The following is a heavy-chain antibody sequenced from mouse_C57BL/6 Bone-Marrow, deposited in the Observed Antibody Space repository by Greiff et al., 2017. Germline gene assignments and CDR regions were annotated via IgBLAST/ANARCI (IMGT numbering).Heavy chain of an antibody. J-gene: IGHJ2*01. CDR1: GYTFTSYW. CDR2: IDPSDSYT. D-gene: IGHD2-3*01. Sequence: QVPLQQPGAELVMPGASVKLSCKASGYTFTSYWMHWVKQRPGQGLEWIGEIDPSDSYTNYNQKFKGKSTLTVDKSSSTAYMQLSSLTSEDSAVYYCARGLLSFDYWGQGTTLTVSS. CDR3: ARGLLSFDY. V-gene: IGHV1-69*01.